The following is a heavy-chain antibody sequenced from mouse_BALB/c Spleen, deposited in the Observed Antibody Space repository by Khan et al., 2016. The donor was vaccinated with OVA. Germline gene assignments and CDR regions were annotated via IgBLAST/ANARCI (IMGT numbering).Heavy chain of an antibody. Sequence: EVQLQESGPGLVKPSQSLSLTCTVTGYSITTDYAWNWIRQFPGNKLEWMGYISYRGSTSYNPSLKSRIPITLDTSTHQFFLQLNSVTSADTASFYCARVGPGFAYWGQGTLVTVSA. CDR2: ISYRGST. CDR1: GYSITTDYA. J-gene: IGHJ3*01. V-gene: IGHV3-2*02. CDR3: ARVGPGFAY.